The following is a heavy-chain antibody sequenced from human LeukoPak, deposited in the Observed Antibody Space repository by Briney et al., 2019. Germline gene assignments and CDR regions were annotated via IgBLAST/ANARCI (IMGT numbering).Heavy chain of an antibody. Sequence: GRSLRLSCIASGFIFENYAMHWVRQAPGKGLEWVSGINWNSGTITYADSMRGRFIISRDNTKNSLYLQMNSLRPEDTALYYCAKARSPVDYYGSGSCLDCWGQGTLVTVSS. V-gene: IGHV3-9*01. CDR2: INWNSGTI. J-gene: IGHJ4*02. D-gene: IGHD3-10*01. CDR3: AKARSPVDYYGSGSCLDC. CDR1: GFIFENYA.